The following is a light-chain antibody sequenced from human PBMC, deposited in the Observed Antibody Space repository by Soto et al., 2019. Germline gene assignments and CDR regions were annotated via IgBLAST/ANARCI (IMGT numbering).Light chain of an antibody. CDR1: QEINNH. CDR2: DAS. J-gene: IGKJ4*02. Sequence: DIQVTQSPSSLSASAGDRVTITCQASQEINNHLNWYQQKAGRAPKLLINDASNLETGVPSRFSGSGTGTDFTLTISGLQPEDIATYYWKQYVNALTCVGGTKLKIK. V-gene: IGKV1-33*01. CDR3: KQYVNALT.